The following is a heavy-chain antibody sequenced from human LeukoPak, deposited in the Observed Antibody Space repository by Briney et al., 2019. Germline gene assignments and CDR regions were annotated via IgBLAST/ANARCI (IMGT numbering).Heavy chain of an antibody. CDR3: ARGRGYSYGYADY. V-gene: IGHV1-8*01. CDR2: TNPNSGNT. CDR1: GYTFTSYD. Sequence: GASVKVSCKASGYTFTSYDINWVRQATGQGLEWMGWTNPNSGNTGYAEKFQGRVTMTRNISIRIAYMELSTLRSDDTAVYYCARGRGYSYGYADYWGQGTLVTVSS. J-gene: IGHJ4*02. D-gene: IGHD5-18*01.